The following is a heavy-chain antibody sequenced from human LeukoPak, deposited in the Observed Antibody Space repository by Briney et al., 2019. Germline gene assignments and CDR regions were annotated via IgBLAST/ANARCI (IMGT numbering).Heavy chain of an antibody. CDR2: INPNSGGT. CDR3: ARAPGENYFDY. D-gene: IGHD3-10*01. J-gene: IGHJ4*02. V-gene: IGHV1-2*02. CDR1: GYTFTGYY. Sequence: ASVTVSCKASGYTFTGYYMRWVRQAPGQGLEWMGWINPNSGGTNYAQKFQGRVTMTRDTSISTAYMELSRLRSDDTAVYYCARAPGENYFDYWGQGTLVTVSS.